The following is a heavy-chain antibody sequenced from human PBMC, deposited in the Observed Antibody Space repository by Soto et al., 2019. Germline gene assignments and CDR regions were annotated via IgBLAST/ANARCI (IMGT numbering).Heavy chain of an antibody. V-gene: IGHV4-59*01. J-gene: IGHJ4*02. Sequence: SETLSLTCTVSGGSISSYYWSWIRQAPGKGLEWIGYIYYSGSTNYNPSLKSRVTISVDTSKNQFSLKLSSVTAADTAVYYCARRSRSVRGIFDYWGQGTLVTVSS. CDR1: GGSISSYY. D-gene: IGHD3-10*01. CDR3: ARRSRSVRGIFDY. CDR2: IYYSGST.